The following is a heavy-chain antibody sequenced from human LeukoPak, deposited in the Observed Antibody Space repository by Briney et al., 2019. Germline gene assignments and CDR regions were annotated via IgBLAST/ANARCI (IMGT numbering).Heavy chain of an antibody. Sequence: GGSLRLSCAASGFTFSSYSMNWVRQAPGKGLEWVSYISSSSSTIYYADSVKGRYTISRDNAKNSLYLQMNSLRAEDTAVYYCASEGNIAAAGIDYWGQGTLVTVSS. CDR1: GFTFSSYS. CDR2: ISSSSSTI. D-gene: IGHD6-13*01. CDR3: ASEGNIAAAGIDY. J-gene: IGHJ4*02. V-gene: IGHV3-48*04.